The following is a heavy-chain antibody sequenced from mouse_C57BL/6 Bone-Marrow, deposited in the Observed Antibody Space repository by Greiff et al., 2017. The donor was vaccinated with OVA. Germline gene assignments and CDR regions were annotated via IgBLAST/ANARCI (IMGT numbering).Heavy chain of an antibody. D-gene: IGHD1-1*01. V-gene: IGHV5-17*01. CDR3: ARDYYGSSYDYFDY. CDR1: GFTFSDYG. Sequence: VHLVESGGGLVKPGGSPKLSCSASGFTFSDYGMHWVRQAPEKGLEWVAYISSGSSTIYYADTVKGRFTISRDNAKNTLFLQLTGLKSEDTASYYCARDYYGSSYDYFDYWGQGTTLTVSS. CDR2: ISSGSSTI. J-gene: IGHJ2*01.